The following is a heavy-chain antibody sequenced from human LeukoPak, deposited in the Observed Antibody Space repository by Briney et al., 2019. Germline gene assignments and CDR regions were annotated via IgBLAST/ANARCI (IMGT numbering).Heavy chain of an antibody. J-gene: IGHJ4*02. V-gene: IGHV4-39*02. Sequence: PSETLSLTCTVSGASISSSGYYWGWIRQPPGKGLEWIGSIYYSGSTYYNPSLRSRVTISVDTSKNHFSLKLSSVTAADTAVYYCARGLRTVVAATYFDYWGQGTLVTVSS. CDR2: IYYSGST. CDR1: GASISSSGYY. CDR3: ARGLRTVVAATYFDY. D-gene: IGHD2-15*01.